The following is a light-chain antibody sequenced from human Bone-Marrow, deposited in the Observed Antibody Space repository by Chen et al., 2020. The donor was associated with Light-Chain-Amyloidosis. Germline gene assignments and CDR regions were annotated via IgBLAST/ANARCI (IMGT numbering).Light chain of an antibody. Sequence: EIVMTQSQATLSVSPGERATLSCRASQTVSSNLAWYQQKPGQAPRLLIYGASTSATSIPARFSGSGSVTEFTLTISSLQSEDFAVYYCQQYAKWPPYTFGQGTKLEIK. V-gene: IGKV3-15*01. CDR2: GAS. CDR1: QTVSSN. CDR3: QQYAKWPPYT. J-gene: IGKJ2*01.